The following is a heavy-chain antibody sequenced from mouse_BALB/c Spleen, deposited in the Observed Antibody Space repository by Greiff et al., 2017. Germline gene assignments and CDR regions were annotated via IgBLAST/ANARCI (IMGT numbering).Heavy chain of an antibody. CDR1: GYTFSSYW. CDR3: ARENYYGYVNFDY. D-gene: IGHD1-2*01. V-gene: IGHV1-9*01. CDR2: ILPGSGST. J-gene: IGHJ2*01. Sequence: VKLVESGAELMKPGASVKISCKATGYTFSSYWIEWVKQRPGHGLEWIGEILPGSGSTNYNEKFKGKATFTADTSSNTAYMQLSSLTSEDSAVYYCARENYYGYVNFDYWGQGTTLTVSS.